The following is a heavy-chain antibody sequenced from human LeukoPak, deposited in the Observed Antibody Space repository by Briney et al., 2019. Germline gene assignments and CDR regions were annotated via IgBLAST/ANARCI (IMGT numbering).Heavy chain of an antibody. J-gene: IGHJ5*01. Sequence: ASVEVSCKVSGYNLSELFTHWVRQAPGKGLEWMGGFDPEDGEPMYAQKFQGRVTMTEDTSTDTAYMELRSLRSEDTAVYYCATEKDELLDSWGQGTLVTVSS. CDR2: FDPEDGEP. D-gene: IGHD1-1*01. CDR3: ATEKDELLDS. V-gene: IGHV1-24*01. CDR1: GYNLSELF.